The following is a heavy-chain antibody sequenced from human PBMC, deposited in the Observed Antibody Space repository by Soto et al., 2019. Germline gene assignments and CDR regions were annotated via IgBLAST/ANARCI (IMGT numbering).Heavy chain of an antibody. J-gene: IGHJ4*02. CDR3: VRPSGGYSSLAIDY. Sequence: PGESLKIPCQTSGYSFTTYWVGWVRQMPGKGLEWVGVIFPGESGTRYSPSFQGQVTISADKSSRTVYLQWDSLKASDTAIYYCVRPSGGYSSLAIDYWGQGTLVTVSS. CDR2: IFPGESGT. D-gene: IGHD3-22*01. V-gene: IGHV5-51*01. CDR1: GYSFTTYW.